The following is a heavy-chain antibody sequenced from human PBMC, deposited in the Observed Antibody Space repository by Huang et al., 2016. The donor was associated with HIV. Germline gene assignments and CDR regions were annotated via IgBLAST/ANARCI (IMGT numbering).Heavy chain of an antibody. V-gene: IGHV1-2*02. J-gene: IGHJ5*02. D-gene: IGHD1-7*01. CDR1: GYTFTGSY. CDR2: INPNNGGT. CDR3: ATWELLGP. Sequence: QVQFVQSGAELKKPGASVTVSCKASGYTFTGSYIHWVRQAPGQGLEWMGGINPNNGGTHYAQDFKGRLTLTRDTSITTAYMELSGLRFGDTAIYYCATWELLGPWGQGSLVTVSS.